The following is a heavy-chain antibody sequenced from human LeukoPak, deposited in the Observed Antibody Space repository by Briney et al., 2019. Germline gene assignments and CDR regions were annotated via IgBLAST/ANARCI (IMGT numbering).Heavy chain of an antibody. CDR2: ISGSGGST. D-gene: IGHD3-22*01. V-gene: IGHV3-23*01. J-gene: IGHJ4*02. CDR3: AKPYYYDSSGYGIRYYFDY. Sequence: GGSLRLSCAASGFTFSSYAMSWVRQAPGKGLEWVSAISGSGGSTYHADSVKGRFTISRDNSKNTLYLQMNSLRAEDTAVYYCAKPYYYDSSGYGIRYYFDYWGQGTLVTVSS. CDR1: GFTFSSYA.